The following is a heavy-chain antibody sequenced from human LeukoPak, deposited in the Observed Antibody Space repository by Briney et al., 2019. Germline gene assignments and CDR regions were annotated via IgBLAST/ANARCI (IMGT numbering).Heavy chain of an antibody. CDR2: INQDGTTK. V-gene: IGHV3-7*01. J-gene: IGHJ3*02. CDR3: AREKGTMIRAMAFEM. D-gene: IGHD3-10*01. CDR1: GFTFSSYG. Sequence: PGGSLRLSCAASGFTFSSYGTHWVRQAPGKGLEWVANINQDGTTKYYRDFAKGRFTISRDNAQNSLYLQINSLRAEDTAVYYCAREKGTMIRAMAFEMWGQGTMVTVSS.